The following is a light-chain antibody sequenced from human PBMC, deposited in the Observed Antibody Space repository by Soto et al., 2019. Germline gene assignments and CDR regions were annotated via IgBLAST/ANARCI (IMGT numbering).Light chain of an antibody. CDR1: TSNIGNNL. Sequence: QSVLTQSPSASGTPGQSVTISCSGSTSNIGNNLVYWYQQVPGTAPKLLIYANSQRPSGVPDRFSGSKSGTSASLAISGRRSEDEADYYCVAWDDSMRCAVFGGGTQLTVL. CDR2: ANS. J-gene: IGLJ7*01. V-gene: IGLV1-47*01. CDR3: VAWDDSMRCAV.